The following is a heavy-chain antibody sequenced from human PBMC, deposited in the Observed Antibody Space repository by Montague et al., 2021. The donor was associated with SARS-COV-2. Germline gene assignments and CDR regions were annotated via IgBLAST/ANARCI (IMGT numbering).Heavy chain of an antibody. CDR1: GFTFSSYS. J-gene: IGHJ6*02. D-gene: IGHD2-2*01. CDR3: ASYQNYYYYYGMDV. V-gene: IGHV3-21*01. Sequence: SLRLSCAASGFTFSSYSMNWVRQAPGKGLEWVSSISSSSSYIYYADPVKGRFTISRDNAKNSLYLQMNSLRAEDTAVYYCASYQNYYYYYGMDVWGQGTTVTVSS. CDR2: ISSSSSYI.